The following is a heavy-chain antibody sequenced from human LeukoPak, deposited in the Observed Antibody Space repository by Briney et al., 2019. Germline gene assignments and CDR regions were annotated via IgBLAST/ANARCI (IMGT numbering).Heavy chain of an antibody. CDR2: IYTSGST. V-gene: IGHV4-61*02. CDR3: ARDHYDSSGYGRGNWFDA. J-gene: IGHJ5*02. Sequence: SETLSLTCTVSGGSISSGSYYWRWIRQPAGKGLEWIGRIYTSGSTNYNPSLKSRVTISVDTTKSQFSLKLSSVTAPDTAVYYCARDHYDSSGYGRGNWFDACGQGTLVTVSS. D-gene: IGHD3-22*01. CDR1: GGSISSGSYY.